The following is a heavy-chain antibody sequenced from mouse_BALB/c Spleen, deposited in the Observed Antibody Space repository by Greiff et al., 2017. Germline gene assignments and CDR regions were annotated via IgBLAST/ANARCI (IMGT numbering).Heavy chain of an antibody. CDR3: TRIPYYYGSSYFDY. Sequence: QVQLQQPGAELVRPGASVKLSCKASGYTFTSYWINWVKQRPGQGLEWIGNIYPSDSYTNYNQKFKDKASLTVDKSSSTAYMQLSSPTSEDSAVYYCTRIPYYYGSSYFDYWGQGTTLTVSS. J-gene: IGHJ2*01. D-gene: IGHD1-1*01. CDR1: GYTFTSYW. CDR2: IYPSDSYT. V-gene: IGHV1-69*02.